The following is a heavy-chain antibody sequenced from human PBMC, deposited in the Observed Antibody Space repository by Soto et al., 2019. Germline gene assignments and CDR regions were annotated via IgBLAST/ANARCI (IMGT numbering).Heavy chain of an antibody. CDR2: IYYTGGT. CDR3: XXXXXXXXXXXDS. Sequence: QVQXQESXPGLVKPSETLSLTCTXSXXXXXXXXXXXXXXXXXKTLEWIGSIYYTGGTNYNPSLKSRVTISVDTSKNPXSLKXNSLTAAXTXVYXXXXXXXXXXXXXDSXGQGTLVTVSS. V-gene: IGHV4-59*01. J-gene: IGHJ4*02. CDR1: XXXXXXXX.